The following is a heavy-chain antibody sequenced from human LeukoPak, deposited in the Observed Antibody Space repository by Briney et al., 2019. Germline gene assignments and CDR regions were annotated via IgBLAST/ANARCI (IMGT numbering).Heavy chain of an antibody. V-gene: IGHV4-59*12. CDR1: GGSISSYY. Sequence: SETLSLTCTVSGGSISSYYWSWIRQPPGKGLEWIGYIYYSGSTNYNPSLKSRVTISVDTSKNQFSLKLSSVTAADTAVYYCARRIVGARGDFDYWGQGTLVTVSS. D-gene: IGHD1-26*01. CDR3: ARRIVGARGDFDY. CDR2: IYYSGST. J-gene: IGHJ4*02.